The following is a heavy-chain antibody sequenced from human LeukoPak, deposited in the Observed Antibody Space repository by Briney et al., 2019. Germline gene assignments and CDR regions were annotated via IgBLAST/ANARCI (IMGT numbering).Heavy chain of an antibody. Sequence: SETLSLTCTVSSGSISKYYWSWIRQSPGKGLEWIGYIYYSGSTTYNPSLKSRATMSVDMSKNQLSLKLSSVTAADTAVYYCARRFPWYFDLWGRGTLVTVSS. CDR1: SGSISKYY. J-gene: IGHJ2*01. CDR3: ARRFPWYFDL. V-gene: IGHV4-59*12. CDR2: IYYSGST.